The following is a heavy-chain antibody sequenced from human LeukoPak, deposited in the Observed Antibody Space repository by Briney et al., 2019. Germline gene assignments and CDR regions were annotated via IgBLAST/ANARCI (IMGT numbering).Heavy chain of an antibody. J-gene: IGHJ4*02. CDR2: INSDGSST. CDR3: ARVPLYDRSGYYFDY. D-gene: IGHD3-22*01. CDR1: GFSFSSYW. Sequence: GGSLRLSCAVSGFSFSSYWMHWVRQAPGKGLVWVSRINSDGSSTSYADSVKGRFTISRDNAKNSLFLQMNSLRDEDTAVYYCARVPLYDRSGYYFDYWGLGTLVTASS. V-gene: IGHV3-74*01.